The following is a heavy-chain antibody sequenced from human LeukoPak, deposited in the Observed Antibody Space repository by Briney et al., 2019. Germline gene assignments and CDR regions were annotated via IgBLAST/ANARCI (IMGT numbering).Heavy chain of an antibody. CDR2: INSDGSST. Sequence: PGGSLRLSCAASGFTFSTYWMHWVRQAPGKGLVWVSRINSDGSSTTYADSVKGRFTISRDYAKNTLYLQVNSLRAEDTAVYYCARDENDAFDIWGQGTMVTVSS. CDR3: ARDENDAFDI. J-gene: IGHJ3*02. V-gene: IGHV3-74*01. CDR1: GFTFSTYW.